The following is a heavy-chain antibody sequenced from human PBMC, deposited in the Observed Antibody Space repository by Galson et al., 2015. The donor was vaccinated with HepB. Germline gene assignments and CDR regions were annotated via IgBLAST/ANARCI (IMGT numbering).Heavy chain of an antibody. CDR2: IIPILGIA. Sequence: SVKVSCKASGGTFSSYTISWVRQAPGQGLEWMGRIIPILGIANYAQKFQGRVTITADKSTSTAYMELSSLRSEDTAVYYCARGAAAGTSHYYYGMDVWGQGTTVTVSS. D-gene: IGHD6-13*01. V-gene: IGHV1-69*02. CDR1: GGTFSSYT. J-gene: IGHJ6*02. CDR3: ARGAAAGTSHYYYGMDV.